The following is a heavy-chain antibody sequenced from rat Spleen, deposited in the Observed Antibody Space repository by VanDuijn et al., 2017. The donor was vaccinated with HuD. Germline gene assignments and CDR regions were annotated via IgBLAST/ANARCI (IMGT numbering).Heavy chain of an antibody. V-gene: IGHV5-22*01. CDR3: ARSSFFDY. CDR2: ISYEGSST. Sequence: EVQLVESGGGLVQPGRSLKLSCAASGFTFSDYYMAWVRQAPKKGLEWVASISYEGSSTYYGDSVKGRFTISRDNAKSTLYLQMNSLRSEDTATYYCARSSFFDYWGQGVMVTVSS. J-gene: IGHJ2*01. CDR1: GFTFSDYY.